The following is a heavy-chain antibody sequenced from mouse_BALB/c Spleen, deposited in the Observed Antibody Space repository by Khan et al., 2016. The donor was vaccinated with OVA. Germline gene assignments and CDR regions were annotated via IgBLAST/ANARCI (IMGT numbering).Heavy chain of an antibody. CDR2: INPSNGYT. CDR3: VRDGAYHRNDGWFAY. CDR1: GYTFTSYT. J-gene: IGHJ3*01. D-gene: IGHD2-14*01. V-gene: IGHV1-4*01. Sequence: VQLQESGAELARPGASVKMSCKASGYTFTSYTIHWIKKRPGQGLEWIGYINPSNGYTHYNQKFKDKATLTTDKSSTTAYLQLSSLTSDDSAVYNCVRDGAYHRNDGWFAYWGQGTLVTVSA.